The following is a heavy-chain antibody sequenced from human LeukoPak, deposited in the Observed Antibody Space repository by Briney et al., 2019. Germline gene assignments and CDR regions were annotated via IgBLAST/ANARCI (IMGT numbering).Heavy chain of an antibody. D-gene: IGHD5-18*01. CDR2: IIPIFGTA. Sequence: WASVRVSCKAYGGTFSSYAISWVRQAPGQGLEWMGGIIPIFGTANYAQKFQGRVTITADESTSTAYMELSSLRSEDTAVYYCARVGYSYGFDYWGQGTLVTVSS. CDR3: ARVGYSYGFDY. J-gene: IGHJ4*02. CDR1: GGTFSSYA. V-gene: IGHV1-69*13.